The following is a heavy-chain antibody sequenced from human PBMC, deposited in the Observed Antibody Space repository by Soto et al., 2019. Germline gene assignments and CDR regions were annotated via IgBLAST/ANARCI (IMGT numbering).Heavy chain of an antibody. Sequence: SVKVSCKASGGMFYSSAINWVRQAPGQGLEWMGGIVPMNGSPKYAQEFLGRVTISADASATTAYMELRSLRSDDTAVYYCARKWVWGAFDIWGQGTMVTVSS. D-gene: IGHD3-16*01. CDR1: GGMFYSSA. V-gene: IGHV1-69*13. J-gene: IGHJ3*02. CDR3: ARKWVWGAFDI. CDR2: IVPMNGSP.